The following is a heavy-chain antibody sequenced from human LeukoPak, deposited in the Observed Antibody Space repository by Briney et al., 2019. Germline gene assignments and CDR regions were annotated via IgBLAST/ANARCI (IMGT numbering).Heavy chain of an antibody. V-gene: IGHV5-51*01. CDR3: ARQDASGSRCFDY. Sequence: GESLQISCKVNGYDFSDYWIGWVRPMPGKGLEWMGIIYPGDSDTGYSPSFQGHVTMSVDKSTGTAHLQWRSLRASDTAIYYCARQDASGSRCFDYWGQGTLVTVSS. D-gene: IGHD3-10*01. CDR2: IYPGDSDT. CDR1: GYDFSDYW. J-gene: IGHJ4*02.